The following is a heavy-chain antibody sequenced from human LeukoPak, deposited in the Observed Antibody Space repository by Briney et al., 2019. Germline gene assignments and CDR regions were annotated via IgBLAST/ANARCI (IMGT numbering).Heavy chain of an antibody. CDR1: GYTFSAYG. Sequence: ASVKVSCKASGYTFSAYGISWVRQAPGQGLEWMGWIYTYNGNANYAEHLQGRVTLTSDSSTTTVYMELRNLTSDDTAVHYCARDSSPVAGVGLFWGQGTLVTVSS. V-gene: IGHV1-18*01. D-gene: IGHD6-19*01. CDR2: IYTYNGNA. CDR3: ARDSSPVAGVGLF. J-gene: IGHJ4*02.